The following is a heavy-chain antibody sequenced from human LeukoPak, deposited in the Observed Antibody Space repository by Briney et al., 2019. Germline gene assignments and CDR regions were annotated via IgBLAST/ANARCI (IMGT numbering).Heavy chain of an antibody. V-gene: IGHV4-31*03. J-gene: IGHJ4*02. CDR2: IYYSGST. D-gene: IGHD3-10*01. Sequence: PSETLSLTCTVSGGSISSSSYYWGWIRQHPGKGLEWIGYIYYSGSTYYNPSLKSRVTISVGTSKNQFSLKLSSVTAADTAVYYCARDVNYYGSGSYLDYWGQGTLVTVSS. CDR3: ARDVNYYGSGSYLDY. CDR1: GGSISSSSYY.